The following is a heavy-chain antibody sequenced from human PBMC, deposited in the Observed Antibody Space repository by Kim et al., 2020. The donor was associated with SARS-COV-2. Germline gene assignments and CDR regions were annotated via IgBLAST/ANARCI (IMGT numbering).Heavy chain of an antibody. CDR3: ARDQNCCDSAGYYHGSDY. CDR2: INPSGGST. CDR1: GYIFTNYY. Sequence: ASVKVSCKASGYIFTNYYMHWVRQAPGQGLEWMGIINPSGGSTSYAQKFQGRVTMTRDTSTSTVYMELSSLRSEDTAFYYCARDQNCCDSAGYYHGSDYWGQGTLVTVSS. J-gene: IGHJ4*02. V-gene: IGHV1-46*01. D-gene: IGHD3-22*01.